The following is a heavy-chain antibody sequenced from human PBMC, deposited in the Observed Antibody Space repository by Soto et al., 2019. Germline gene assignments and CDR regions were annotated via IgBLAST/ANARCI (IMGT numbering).Heavy chain of an antibody. CDR2: IYWDDDK. CDR3: ALHLTTAMDPNNWFDP. CDR1: GFSLSTSGVG. D-gene: IGHD5-18*01. V-gene: IGHV2-5*02. J-gene: IGHJ5*02. Sequence: SGPTLVNPTQTLTLTCTFSGFSLSTSGVGVGWIRQPPGKALEWLALIYWDDDKRYSPSLKSRLTITKDTSKNQVVLTMTNMDPVDTATYYCALHLTTAMDPNNWFDPWGQGTLVTVSS.